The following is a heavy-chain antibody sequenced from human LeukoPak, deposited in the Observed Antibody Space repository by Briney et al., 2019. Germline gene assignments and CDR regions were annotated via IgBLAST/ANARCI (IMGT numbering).Heavy chain of an antibody. CDR1: GFTFSNYA. J-gene: IGHJ4*02. CDR3: VKHPYFY. Sequence: PGGSLRLSCSASGFTFSNYAMHWVRQAPGKGLEYVSDIGNNEDDTYYADSVKRRFTISRYNSNNTLFLQMSSLRVEDTSVYYCVKHPYFYWGQGTLVTVSS. D-gene: IGHD3-10*01. V-gene: IGHV3-64D*06. CDR2: IGNNEDDT.